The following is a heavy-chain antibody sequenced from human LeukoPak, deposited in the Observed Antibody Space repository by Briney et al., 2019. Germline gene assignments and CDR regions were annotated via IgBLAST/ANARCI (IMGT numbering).Heavy chain of an antibody. Sequence: GGSLRLSCAASGFTFSSYSMNWVRQAPGKGLDWVSSISSSSSYIYYADSVKGRFTISRDNAKNSLYLQMNSLRADDAAVYYCARAEGYCSGGSCYYYYYMAVWGKGTTVTVSS. CDR1: GFTFSSYS. J-gene: IGHJ6*03. CDR3: ARAEGYCSGGSCYYYYYMAV. D-gene: IGHD2-15*01. V-gene: IGHV3-21*01. CDR2: ISSSSSYI.